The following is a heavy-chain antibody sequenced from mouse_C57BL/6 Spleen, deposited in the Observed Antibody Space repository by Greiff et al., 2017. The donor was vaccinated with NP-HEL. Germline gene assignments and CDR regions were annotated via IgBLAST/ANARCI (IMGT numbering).Heavy chain of an antibody. J-gene: IGHJ4*01. D-gene: IGHD1-1*01. V-gene: IGHV5-17*01. Sequence: EVKLVESGGGLVKPGGSLKLSCAASGFTFSDYGMHWVRQAPEKGLEWVAYISSGSSNIYYADTVKGRFTISSDNAKNTLFLQMTSLRSEDTAMYYCARNLYYGSSYYAMDYWGQGTSVTVSS. CDR3: ARNLYYGSSYYAMDY. CDR2: ISSGSSNI. CDR1: GFTFSDYG.